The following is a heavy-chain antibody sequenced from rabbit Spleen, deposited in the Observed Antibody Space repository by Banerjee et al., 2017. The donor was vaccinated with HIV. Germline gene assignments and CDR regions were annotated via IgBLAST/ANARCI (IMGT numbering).Heavy chain of an antibody. CDR3: ARFYAGYGDFGYAAM. CDR1: GFTIGSSDY. CDR2: IAGSSSGFT. V-gene: IGHV1S40*01. Sequence: QQLVESGGGLVKPGASLTLTCTASGFTIGSSDYMCWVRQAPGKGLEWISCIAGSSSGFTYSATWARGRFTCSKTSSTTVTLQMTSLTAADTATYFCARFYAGYGDFGYAAMWGPGTLVTVS. J-gene: IGHJ4*01. D-gene: IGHD7-1*01.